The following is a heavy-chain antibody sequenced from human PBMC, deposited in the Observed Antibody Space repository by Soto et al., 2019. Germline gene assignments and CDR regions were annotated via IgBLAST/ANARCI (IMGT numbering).Heavy chain of an antibody. CDR3: AAGSPYDSSGYYTAYYFDY. D-gene: IGHD3-22*01. CDR1: GFTFTSSA. Sequence: GASVKVSCKASGFTFTSSAVQWVRQARGQRLEWIGWIVVGSGNTNYAQKFQERVTITRDMSTSTAYMELSSLRSEDTAVYYCAAGSPYDSSGYYTAYYFDYWGQGTLVTAPQ. J-gene: IGHJ4*02. CDR2: IVVGSGNT. V-gene: IGHV1-58*01.